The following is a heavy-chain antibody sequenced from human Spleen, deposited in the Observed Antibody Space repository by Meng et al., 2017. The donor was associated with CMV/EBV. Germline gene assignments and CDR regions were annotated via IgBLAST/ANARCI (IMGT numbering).Heavy chain of an antibody. CDR3: AREAYTMGWFDP. J-gene: IGHJ5*02. V-gene: IGHV4-34*01. Sequence: SETLSLTCAVYGGSFSGYYWSWIRQPPGKGLEWIGEINHSGSTNYNPSLKSRVTISVDTSKNQFSLKLSSVTAADTAVYYCAREAYTMGWFDPWGQGTLVTVSS. CDR2: INHSGST. CDR1: GGSFSGYY. D-gene: IGHD2-21*01.